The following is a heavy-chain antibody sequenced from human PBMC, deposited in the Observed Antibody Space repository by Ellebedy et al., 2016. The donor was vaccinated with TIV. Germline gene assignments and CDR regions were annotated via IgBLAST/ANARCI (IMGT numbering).Heavy chain of an antibody. CDR1: GFTVSNNY. D-gene: IGHD6-19*01. Sequence: PGGSLRLSCAASGFTVSNNYISWVRQAPGKGLEWVSGIGVGGASTYYADSVKGRFTISRDSSRNMMFLQMNSLRAEDTAVYYCTSPAVGHTTGCCRYYFDYWGLGTLVTVSS. J-gene: IGHJ4*02. CDR2: IGVGGAST. V-gene: IGHV3-23*01. CDR3: TSPAVGHTTGCCRYYFDY.